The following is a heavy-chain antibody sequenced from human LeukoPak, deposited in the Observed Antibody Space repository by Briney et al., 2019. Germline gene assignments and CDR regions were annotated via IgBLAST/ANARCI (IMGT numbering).Heavy chain of an antibody. CDR3: ARVPPYYFDY. J-gene: IGHJ4*02. CDR1: GFTVSSNY. CDR2: IYSGGST. V-gene: IGHV3-53*01. D-gene: IGHD3-16*01. Sequence: GGSLRLSCAASGFTVSSNYMSWVRQAPGKGLEWVSVIYSGGSTYYADSVKGRFTISRDNSKNTLYLQMNSLRTEDTAVYYCARVPPYYFDYWGQGTLVTVSS.